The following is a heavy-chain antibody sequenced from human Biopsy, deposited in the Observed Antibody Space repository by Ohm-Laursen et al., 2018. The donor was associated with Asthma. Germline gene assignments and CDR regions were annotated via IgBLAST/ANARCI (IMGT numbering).Heavy chain of an antibody. CDR2: INVEGTTT. D-gene: IGHD3-3*02. CDR3: ARTFHFWSPYHAEHYQL. J-gene: IGHJ1*01. V-gene: IGHV3-74*01. Sequence: SLRLSCAASGFTFTDYWMHWVRQAPGKGLVWVSRINVEGTTTNYADSVKGRFTISRDNAKNTLYLQMNSLRAEDTAAYYCARTFHFWSPYHAEHYQLWGQGTLVTVSS. CDR1: GFTFTDYW.